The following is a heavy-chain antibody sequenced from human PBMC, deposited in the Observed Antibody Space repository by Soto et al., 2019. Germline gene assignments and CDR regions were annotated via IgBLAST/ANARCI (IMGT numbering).Heavy chain of an antibody. D-gene: IGHD1-1*01. CDR3: APAPTGLDV. V-gene: IGHV3-48*03. CDR1: GFTFSSYE. CDR2: ISSSGDTI. Sequence: TGGSLRLSCAASGFTFSSYEMNWVRQAPGKGLEWVSYISSSGDTIYYADSVKGRFTISRDNAKNSLFLQMNCLRAEDTAVYYCAPAPTGLDVWGQGTTVTVSS. J-gene: IGHJ6*02.